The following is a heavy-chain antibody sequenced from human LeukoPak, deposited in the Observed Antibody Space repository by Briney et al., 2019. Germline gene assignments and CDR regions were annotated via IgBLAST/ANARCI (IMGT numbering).Heavy chain of an antibody. Sequence: GASVKVSCKASGYTFTSYDINWVRQATGQGLEWMGWMNPNSGNTGYAQRFQGRVTMTRNTSISTAYMELSSLRSEDTAVYYCARDLRNTGYSSGWLYYYYYYGMDVWGQGTTVTVSS. V-gene: IGHV1-8*01. CDR3: ARDLRNTGYSSGWLYYYYYYGMDV. CDR2: MNPNSGNT. J-gene: IGHJ6*02. D-gene: IGHD6-19*01. CDR1: GYTFTSYD.